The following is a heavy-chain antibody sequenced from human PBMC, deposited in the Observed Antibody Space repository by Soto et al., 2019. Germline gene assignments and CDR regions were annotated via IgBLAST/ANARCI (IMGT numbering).Heavy chain of an antibody. D-gene: IGHD3-16*01. Sequence: GGSLRLSCAASGFTFSSYAMSWVRQAPGKGLEWVSAISGSGGSTYYADSVKGRFTISRDNSKNTLYLQMNSLRVEDTAVYYCAKGGLGEDVYYFDYWGQGTLVTVSS. CDR2: ISGSGGST. J-gene: IGHJ4*02. V-gene: IGHV3-23*01. CDR3: AKGGLGEDVYYFDY. CDR1: GFTFSSYA.